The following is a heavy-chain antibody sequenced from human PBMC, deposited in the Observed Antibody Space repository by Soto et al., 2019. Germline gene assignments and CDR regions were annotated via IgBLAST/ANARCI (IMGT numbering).Heavy chain of an antibody. CDR2: IIPILGIA. V-gene: IGHV1-69*02. CDR3: ARKGSLVGATLFE. Sequence: QVQLVQSGAEVKKPGSSVKVSCKASGGTFSSYTISWVRQAPGQGLEWMGRIIPILGIANYAQKLQGRVTITADKSTSTAYMELSSLRSEDTAVYYCARKGSLVGATLFEWGQGTLVTVSS. D-gene: IGHD1-26*01. J-gene: IGHJ4*02. CDR1: GGTFSSYT.